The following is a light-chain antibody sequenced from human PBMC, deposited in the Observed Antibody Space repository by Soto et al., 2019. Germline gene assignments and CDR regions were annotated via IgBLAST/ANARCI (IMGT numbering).Light chain of an antibody. V-gene: IGKV3-20*01. CDR3: EKYGSSPT. CDR1: QSVSSIY. J-gene: IGKJ1*01. CDR2: DVS. Sequence: EIVLTQSPGTLSLSPGERATLSCRSSQSVSSIYLAWYQQKPDQAPRLVIYDVSGRATGIPDRFSGSGSRTDFTLTISRLEPEDFAVYYCEKYGSSPTFGQGTKVEVK.